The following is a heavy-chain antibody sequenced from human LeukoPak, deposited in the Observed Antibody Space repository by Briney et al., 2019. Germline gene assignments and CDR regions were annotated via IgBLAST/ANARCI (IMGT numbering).Heavy chain of an antibody. D-gene: IGHD6-19*01. J-gene: IGHJ4*02. Sequence: GGSLRLSCAASGFTFSTYWMHWVRQAPGKGLVWVSRINNDGSSTGYADSVKGRFTISRDNVKNTVYLQMNSLEAEDTAVYYCARGQSSGWYPDWGQGTLVTVSS. CDR1: GFTFSTYW. V-gene: IGHV3-74*01. CDR2: INNDGSST. CDR3: ARGQSSGWYPD.